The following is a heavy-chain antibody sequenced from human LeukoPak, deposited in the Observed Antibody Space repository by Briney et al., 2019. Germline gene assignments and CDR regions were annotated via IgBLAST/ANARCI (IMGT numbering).Heavy chain of an antibody. V-gene: IGHV3-30-3*01. Sequence: GRSLRLSCAASGFTFSSYAMHWVRQAPGKGLEWVAVISYDGSNKYYADSVKGRFTISRDNSKNTLYLQMNSLRAEDTAVYYCARDLHGDYNYWGQGTLVTVSS. D-gene: IGHD4-17*01. J-gene: IGHJ4*02. CDR1: GFTFSSYA. CDR2: ISYDGSNK. CDR3: ARDLHGDYNY.